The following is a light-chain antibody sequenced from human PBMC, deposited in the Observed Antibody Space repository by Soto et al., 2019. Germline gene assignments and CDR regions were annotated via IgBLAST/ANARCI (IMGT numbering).Light chain of an antibody. Sequence: EIVLTQSPATLSLSPGERATLSCRASQSVGYFLAWYKQKPGQAPRLLIYDASNRATGIPARFSGSGSGTDFTLSISCLEPEDFAVYSCQQRSNWPRTFGQGTKV. V-gene: IGKV3-11*01. CDR2: DAS. CDR3: QQRSNWPRT. CDR1: QSVGYF. J-gene: IGKJ1*01.